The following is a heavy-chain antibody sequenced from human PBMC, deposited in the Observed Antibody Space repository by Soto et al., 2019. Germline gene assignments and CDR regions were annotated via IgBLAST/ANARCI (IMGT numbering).Heavy chain of an antibody. D-gene: IGHD3-22*01. CDR3: ARGVDCYDSSGYPLGYFDL. V-gene: IGHV3-74*01. Sequence: EVPLVESGGGLVQPGGSLRLSCAASGFTFSSYWMHWVRQAPGKGLVWVSRINSDGSSTSYADSVKGRFTISRDNAKNTLYLQMNSLRAEDTAVYYCARGVDCYDSSGYPLGYFDLWGRGTLVTVSS. CDR2: INSDGSST. CDR1: GFTFSSYW. J-gene: IGHJ2*01.